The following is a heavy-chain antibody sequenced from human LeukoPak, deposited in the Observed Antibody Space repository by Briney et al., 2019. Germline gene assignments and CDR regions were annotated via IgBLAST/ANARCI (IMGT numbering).Heavy chain of an antibody. J-gene: IGHJ4*02. Sequence: SETLSLTCTVSGYSISSGYYWGWIRPSPGKGLEWIGSIYRGGSTYYNPSLRSRVIVSVDTSKNHFSLKMSSVTAADTAVYYCARDLASCAGDCYSDGFDYWGQGALVTVSS. CDR3: ARDLASCAGDCYSDGFDY. CDR1: GYSISSGYY. CDR2: IYRGGST. V-gene: IGHV4-38-2*02. D-gene: IGHD2-21*02.